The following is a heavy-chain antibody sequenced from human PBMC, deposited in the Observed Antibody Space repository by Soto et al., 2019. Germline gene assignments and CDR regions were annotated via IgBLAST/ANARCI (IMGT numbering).Heavy chain of an antibody. V-gene: IGHV5-51*01. Sequence: GESLKISCKASGYSFSNYWIGWVRQMPEKGLEWMGIIYPGDSDTKYSPSFQGQVTISADKSIRTVYLQWSSLKASDTAMYYCERNKSTWEISPYYYNSMDLWGPGTTVTVSS. CDR2: IYPGDSDT. J-gene: IGHJ6*02. CDR3: ERNKSTWEISPYYYNSMDL. CDR1: GYSFSNYW. D-gene: IGHD1-26*01.